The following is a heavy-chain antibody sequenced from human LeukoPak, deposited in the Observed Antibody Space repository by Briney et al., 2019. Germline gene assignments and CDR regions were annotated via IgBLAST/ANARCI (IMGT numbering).Heavy chain of an antibody. D-gene: IGHD3-22*01. CDR2: INSDGSST. Sequence: PGGSLRLSCAASGFTFSSYWMHWVRQAPGKGLVWVSRINSDGSSTSYADSVKGRFTISRDNAKNTLYLQMNSLRAEDTAVYYCARNSYYYDNSGYHDAFDIWGQGTMVTVSS. V-gene: IGHV3-74*01. CDR1: GFTFSSYW. J-gene: IGHJ3*02. CDR3: ARNSYYYDNSGYHDAFDI.